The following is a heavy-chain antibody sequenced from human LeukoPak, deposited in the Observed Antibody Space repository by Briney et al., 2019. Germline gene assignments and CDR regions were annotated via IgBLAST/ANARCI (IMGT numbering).Heavy chain of an antibody. Sequence: PGGSLRLSCAASGFTFSSYAMSWVRQAPGKGLEWVSAISGSGGSTYYADSVKGRFTISRDNSKNTLYLQMNSLRAEDTAVYYCAKNVDTAMVTPGFAIVSNYFDYWGQGTLVTVSS. J-gene: IGHJ4*02. CDR1: GFTFSSYA. CDR2: ISGSGGST. V-gene: IGHV3-23*01. CDR3: AKNVDTAMVTPGFAIVSNYFDY. D-gene: IGHD5-18*01.